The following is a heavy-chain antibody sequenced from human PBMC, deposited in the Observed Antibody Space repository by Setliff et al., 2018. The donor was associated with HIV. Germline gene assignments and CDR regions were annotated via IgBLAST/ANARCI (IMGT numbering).Heavy chain of an antibody. CDR1: DSGTYY. CDR3: ARDGGSSTWGSGAFDV. V-gene: IGHV4-4*07. D-gene: IGHD7-27*01. Sequence: SETLSLTCTVSDSGTYYWSWIRQPAGKGLEWIGRVFSRGDTNYNPSLKGRVTMSVDTSKNQFSLNLSSVTAADTAVYYCARDGGSSTWGSGAFDVWGQGTVVTVSS. J-gene: IGHJ3*01. CDR2: VFSRGDT.